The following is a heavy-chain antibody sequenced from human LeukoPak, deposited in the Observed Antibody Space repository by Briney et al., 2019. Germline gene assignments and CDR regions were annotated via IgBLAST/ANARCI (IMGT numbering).Heavy chain of an antibody. CDR1: GVTFSRYS. CDR2: ISSSSRYI. D-gene: IGHD1/OR15-1a*01. V-gene: IGHV3-21*01. J-gene: IGHJ3*02. CDR3: ARDEQISGAFDI. Sequence: GGSLRLSCAASGVTFSRYSMNWVRQTPGKGPEWVSSISSSSRYIYYADSVKGRFTISRDNAKNSLYLQMNSLRAEDTAVYYCARDEQISGAFDIWGQGTMVTVSS.